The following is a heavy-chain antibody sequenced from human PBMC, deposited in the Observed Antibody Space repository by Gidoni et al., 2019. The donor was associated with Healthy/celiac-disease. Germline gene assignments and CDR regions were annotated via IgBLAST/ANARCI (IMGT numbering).Heavy chain of an antibody. CDR1: GFTFSSYG. D-gene: IGHD2-2*01. V-gene: IGHV3-30*18. J-gene: IGHJ6*02. Sequence: QVQLVESGGGVVQPGRSLRLSCAASGFTFSSYGMHWVRQAPGKGLEWVAVISYDGSNKYYADSVKGRFTISRDNSKNTLYLQMNSLRAEDTAVYYCAKDHGLVPAAPYYYGMDVWGQGTTVTVSS. CDR3: AKDHGLVPAAPYYYGMDV. CDR2: ISYDGSNK.